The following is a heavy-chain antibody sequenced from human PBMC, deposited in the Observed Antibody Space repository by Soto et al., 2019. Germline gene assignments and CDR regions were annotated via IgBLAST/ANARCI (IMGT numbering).Heavy chain of an antibody. Sequence: QVQLVESGGGVVQPGRSLRLSCAASGSTFSSYGMHWVRQAPGKGLEWVAVISYDGSNKYYADSVKGRFTISRDNSKNTLYLQMNSLRAEDTAVYYCAKAHYYGSGRGVYYYYYMDVWGKGTTVTVSS. CDR2: ISYDGSNK. V-gene: IGHV3-30*18. CDR1: GSTFSSYG. CDR3: AKAHYYGSGRGVYYYYYMDV. J-gene: IGHJ6*03. D-gene: IGHD3-10*01.